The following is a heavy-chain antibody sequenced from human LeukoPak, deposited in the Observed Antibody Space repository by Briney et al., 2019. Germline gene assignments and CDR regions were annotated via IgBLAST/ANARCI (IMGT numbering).Heavy chain of an antibody. Sequence: VGSPRVSCVASGFTFSSYWMHWVRQTPGKGLVWVSRIISDGSTTNYADSVKGRFTISRDNAKNTLYLQMNSLRVEDTAMYYCARVYSSSFVFDYWGQGTMVPVSS. CDR3: ARVYSSSFVFDY. CDR2: IISDGSTT. D-gene: IGHD6-6*01. CDR1: GFTFSSYW. J-gene: IGHJ4*02. V-gene: IGHV3-74*01.